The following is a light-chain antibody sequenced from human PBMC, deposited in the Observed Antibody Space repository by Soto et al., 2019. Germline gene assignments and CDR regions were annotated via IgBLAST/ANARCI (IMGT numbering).Light chain of an antibody. V-gene: IGLV2-14*01. CDR1: SGDVGRYNY. J-gene: IGLJ1*01. CDR3: SSYTTVSSRYV. Sequence: QSVLTQPASVSGSPGQSVTISCTRTSGDVGRYNYVSWYQHHPGKAPKLIIYEVSLRPSGVSSRFSGSKSGYRASLTISGLQAEDEAYYYCSSYTTVSSRYVFGNGTKVTVL. CDR2: EVS.